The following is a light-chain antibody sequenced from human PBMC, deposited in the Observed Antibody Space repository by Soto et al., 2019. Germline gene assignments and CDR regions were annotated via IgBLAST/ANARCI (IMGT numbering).Light chain of an antibody. CDR3: SSFTISRNTVI. J-gene: IGLJ2*01. CDR2: DVS. V-gene: IGLV2-14*01. CDR1: SSDVGGYNH. Sequence: QSVLTQPASVSGSPGQSITISCTGTSSDVGGYNHVSWYQYHPGKAPKLMIYDVSNRPSGISNRFSGSKSGNTASLTISGLQAEDEADYYCSSFTISRNTVIFGGGTKLTVL.